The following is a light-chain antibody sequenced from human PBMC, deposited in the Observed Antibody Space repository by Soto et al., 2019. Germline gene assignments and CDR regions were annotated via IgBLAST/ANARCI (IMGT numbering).Light chain of an antibody. CDR3: GSWDDSLSGFVV. J-gene: IGLJ2*01. V-gene: IGLV1-47*01. CDR2: RNS. CDR1: SSNIGSNY. Sequence: QSVLTQPPSASGTPGQRVTISCSGSSSNIGSNYVFWYQQLPGTAPKVLMYRNSQRPSGVPDRFSGSKSGTSASLAISGLLSEDEAYYYCGSWDDSLSGFVVLGGGTKLTVL.